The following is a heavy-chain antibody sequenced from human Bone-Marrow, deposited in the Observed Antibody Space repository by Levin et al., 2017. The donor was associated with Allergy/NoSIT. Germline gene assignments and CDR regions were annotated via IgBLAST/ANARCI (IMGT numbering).Heavy chain of an antibody. D-gene: IGHD2-15*01. CDR3: AKGDIIVEPGAYPILRD. Sequence: SETLSLTCAVYGGSFGGYHWSWIRQPPRKGLEWIGEINQSGRTNYNPSLKSRVTISIDRSKNQFSLTLNSVTAADTAIYYCAKGDIIVEPGAYPILRDWGQGTLVTVSS. J-gene: IGHJ1*01. CDR2: INQSGRT. CDR1: GGSFGGYH. V-gene: IGHV4-34*01.